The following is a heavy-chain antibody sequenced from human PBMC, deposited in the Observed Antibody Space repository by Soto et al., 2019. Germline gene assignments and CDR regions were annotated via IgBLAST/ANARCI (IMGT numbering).Heavy chain of an antibody. J-gene: IGHJ5*02. V-gene: IGHV1-69*01. CDR2: IIPIFGRA. CDR1: GGTFSSYA. CDR3: ARRLGYIGVVVAAAITGYWFDP. D-gene: IGHD2-15*01. Sequence: QVQLVQSGAEVKKPGSSVKVSCKASGGTFSSYAISWVRQAPGQGLEWMGGIIPIFGRANYARKFQGRVTITADDAKSKADMELGSLRCEDTSVYYCARRLGYIGVVVAAAITGYWFDPWGQGTLVTFAS.